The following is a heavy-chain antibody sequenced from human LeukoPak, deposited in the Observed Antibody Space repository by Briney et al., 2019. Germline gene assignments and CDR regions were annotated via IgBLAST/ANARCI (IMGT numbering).Heavy chain of an antibody. CDR2: IYYSGST. V-gene: IGHV4-39*01. CDR3: ARIGYCSSTSCYVLWIDP. CDR1: GGSISSSSYY. D-gene: IGHD2-2*01. Sequence: SETLSLTCTVSGGSISSSSYYWGWIRQPPGKGLEWIGSIYYSGSTYYIPSLKSRVTISVDTSKNQFSLKLSSVTAADTAVYYCARIGYCSSTSCYVLWIDPWGQGTLVTVSS. J-gene: IGHJ5*02.